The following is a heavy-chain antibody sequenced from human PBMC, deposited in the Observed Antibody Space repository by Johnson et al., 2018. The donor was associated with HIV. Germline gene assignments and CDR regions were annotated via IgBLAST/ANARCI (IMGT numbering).Heavy chain of an antibody. J-gene: IGHJ3*02. Sequence: QVQLVESGGGVVKPGGSLRISCAASGFTFGSYAMHWVRQVPGKGLEWVAVINCDGVITYYAESVKGRFTISRDHSKKTLYLQMNSLRAEDTAVHYCARDWDGGRNRLGAFDIWGQGTMVTVSS. CDR1: GFTFGSYA. V-gene: IGHV3-30-3*01. CDR3: ARDWDGGRNRLGAFDI. D-gene: IGHD1-26*01. CDR2: INCDGVIT.